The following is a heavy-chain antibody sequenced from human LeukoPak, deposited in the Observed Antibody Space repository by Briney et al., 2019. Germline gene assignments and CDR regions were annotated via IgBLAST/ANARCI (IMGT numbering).Heavy chain of an antibody. V-gene: IGHV1-24*01. CDR2: FDPEDGET. J-gene: IGHJ4*02. Sequence: GASVKVSCKVSGYTLTELSMHWVRQAPGKGLEWMGGFDPEDGETIYAQKFQGRVTMTEDTSTDTAYMELSSLRSEDTAVYYCATVGFRTDWNDINSSPAPLNYWGQGTLVTVSS. D-gene: IGHD1-1*01. CDR1: GYTLTELS. CDR3: ATVGFRTDWNDINSSPAPLNY.